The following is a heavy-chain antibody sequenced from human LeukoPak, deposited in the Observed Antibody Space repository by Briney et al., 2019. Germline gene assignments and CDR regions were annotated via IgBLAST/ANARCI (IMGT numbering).Heavy chain of an antibody. CDR3: VRGRYYYDSSGYLDY. CDR2: ITYDGSDK. D-gene: IGHD3-22*01. CDR1: GFTFSHYA. V-gene: IGHV3-30-3*01. Sequence: GGSLRLSCAASGFTFSHYAMHWVRQAPGKGLQWVALITYDGSDKYYSDSVQGRFTISRDNSKNTLYLQMNSLRVEDTTVYFCVRGRYYYDSSGYLDYWGQGSLVTVSS. J-gene: IGHJ4*02.